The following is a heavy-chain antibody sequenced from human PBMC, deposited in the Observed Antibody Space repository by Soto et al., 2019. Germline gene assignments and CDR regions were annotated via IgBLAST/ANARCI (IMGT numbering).Heavy chain of an antibody. CDR1: GFSFSSFA. CDR2: VSGRGGDT. D-gene: IGHD3-3*01. J-gene: IGHJ4*02. Sequence: EVHLLQSGGGLVQPGGSLRLSCAASGFSFSSFALSWVRQSPGKGLEWVAAVSGRGGDTYYANSVKGRFTISRDNSQNTLFLQMNSLRAEDSAIYYCVKDPNYDFWSGFSAVYFDYWGQGTLVTVSS. V-gene: IGHV3-23*01. CDR3: VKDPNYDFWSGFSAVYFDY.